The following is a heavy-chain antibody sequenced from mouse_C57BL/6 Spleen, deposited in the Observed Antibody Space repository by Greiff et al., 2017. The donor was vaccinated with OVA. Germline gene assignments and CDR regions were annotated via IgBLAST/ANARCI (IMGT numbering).Heavy chain of an antibody. Sequence: VQLQQSGPELVKPGASVKIPCKASGYTFTDYNMDWVKQSHGKSLEWIGDINPNNGGTIYNQKFKGKATLTVDKSSSTAYMELRSLTSEDTAVYYCARGGYCGSSYEDWYFDVWGTGTTVTVSS. CDR1: GYTFTDYN. J-gene: IGHJ1*03. D-gene: IGHD1-1*01. CDR3: ARGGYCGSSYEDWYFDV. CDR2: INPNNGGT. V-gene: IGHV1-18*01.